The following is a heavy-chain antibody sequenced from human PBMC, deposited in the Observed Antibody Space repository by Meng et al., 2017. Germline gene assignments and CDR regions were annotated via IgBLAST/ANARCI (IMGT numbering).Heavy chain of an antibody. Sequence: QGQLTQGGGGLLRPSGTLSLTCAVYGGSFSGYYWNWIRQPPGKGLEWIGEINEFGSTNYNPSLKSRVTILVDTSKNQFSLKLRSVTAADTAVYYCARQRGPDFWGQGSLVTVSS. V-gene: IGHV4-34*01. CDR2: INEFGST. J-gene: IGHJ4*02. CDR1: GGSFSGYY. D-gene: IGHD5-12*01. CDR3: ARQRGPDF.